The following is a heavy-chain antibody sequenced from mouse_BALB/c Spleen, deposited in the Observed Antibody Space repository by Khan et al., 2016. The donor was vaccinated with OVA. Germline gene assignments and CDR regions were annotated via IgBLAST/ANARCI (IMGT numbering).Heavy chain of an antibody. J-gene: IGHJ4*01. CDR2: IWAGGST. CDR1: GFSLTSYG. Sequence: QVQLKQSGPGLVAPSQSLSITCTVSGFSLTSYGIHWVRQPLGKGLEWLGVIWAGGSTNYNSALMSRLSISKDNSKSQVFLKMNSLQTDDTAMYYCARGDGYYEDAMDYWGQGTSVTVSS. D-gene: IGHD2-3*01. V-gene: IGHV2-9*02. CDR3: ARGDGYYEDAMDY.